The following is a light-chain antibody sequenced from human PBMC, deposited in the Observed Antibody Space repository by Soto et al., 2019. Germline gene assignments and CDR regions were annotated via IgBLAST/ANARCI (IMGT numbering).Light chain of an antibody. J-gene: IGLJ1*01. CDR1: GSGLGHYNS. CDR2: DVS. CDR3: YSYAGSYVYV. Sequence: QSALTQPRSVSGSPGQSVTISCTGTGSGLGHYNSVSWYQYHPGKAPKLIIFDVSERPAGVPDRFSGSKSANTASLTISGLQVEDEADYYCYSYAGSYVYVFGTGTKVTVL. V-gene: IGLV2-11*01.